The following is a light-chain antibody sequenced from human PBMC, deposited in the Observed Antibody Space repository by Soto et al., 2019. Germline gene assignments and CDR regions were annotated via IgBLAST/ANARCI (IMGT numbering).Light chain of an antibody. CDR3: AAWDDSLKEPV. J-gene: IGLJ7*01. V-gene: IGLV1-47*02. CDR2: SNS. CDR1: NSNIESNY. Sequence: QSVLTQTPSASGTPGQRVTISCSGSNSNIESNYVYWYQQFPRTAPKLLIYSNSQRPSGVPDRFSGSKSGTAASLAISGLQSEDEADYYCAAWDDSLKEPVFGGGTQLTVL.